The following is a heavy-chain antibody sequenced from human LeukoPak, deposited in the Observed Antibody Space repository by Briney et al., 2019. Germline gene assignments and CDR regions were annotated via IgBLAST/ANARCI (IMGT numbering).Heavy chain of an antibody. D-gene: IGHD5-18*01. J-gene: IGHJ4*02. CDR3: ARGRRIQLPPDY. CDR1: GGSISSGGYY. V-gene: IGHV4-30-2*01. CDR2: IYHSGST. Sequence: SETLSLTCTVSGGSISSGGYYWSWIRQPPGKGLEWIGYIYHSGSTYYNPSLKSRVTISVDGSKNQFSLKLSSVTAADTAVYYCARGRRIQLPPDYWGQGTLVTVSS.